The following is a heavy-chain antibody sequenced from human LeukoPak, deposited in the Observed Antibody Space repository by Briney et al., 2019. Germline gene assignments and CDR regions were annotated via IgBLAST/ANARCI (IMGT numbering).Heavy chain of an antibody. CDR1: GFTFTNYA. V-gene: IGHV3-23*01. J-gene: IGHJ5*01. D-gene: IGHD5-18*01. CDR2: ISGSGGYT. CDR3: ALRGYSYDFDS. Sequence: GGSLRLSCAASGFTFTNYAMTWVRQAPGQGLEWVSAISGSGGYTYYADSVKGRFTISRDNSKNTLYLQMNSLRAEDTAVYYCALRGYSYDFDSWGQGALVTVSS.